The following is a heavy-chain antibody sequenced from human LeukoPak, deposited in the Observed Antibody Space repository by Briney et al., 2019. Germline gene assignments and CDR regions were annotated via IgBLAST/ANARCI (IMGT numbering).Heavy chain of an antibody. D-gene: IGHD6-19*01. Sequence: GGSLTLSCAASGFTCSSYGILWLRQAPGKGLEWVAVIWYDGSNKYYADSVKGRFTISRDQYKNTVYLQMNSLRADDTAVYYCARLRSGWAIDYWGQGTLVTVSS. J-gene: IGHJ4*02. V-gene: IGHV3-33*01. CDR2: IWYDGSNK. CDR3: ARLRSGWAIDY. CDR1: GFTCSSYG.